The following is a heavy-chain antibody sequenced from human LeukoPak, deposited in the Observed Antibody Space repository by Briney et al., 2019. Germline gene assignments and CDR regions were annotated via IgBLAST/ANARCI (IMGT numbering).Heavy chain of an antibody. CDR1: GGSIGSGYY. D-gene: IGHD2-21*02. Sequence: SETLSLTCTVSGGSIGSGYYWAWIRQPPGKGLEWIGSIHYGGTTHYNPSLQSRVTIPADTSKNQFALDLRSVTAADTAVYYCTRDIGDFVSDFWGQGTLVTVSS. J-gene: IGHJ4*02. V-gene: IGHV4-39*02. CDR2: IHYGGTT. CDR3: TRDIGDFVSDF.